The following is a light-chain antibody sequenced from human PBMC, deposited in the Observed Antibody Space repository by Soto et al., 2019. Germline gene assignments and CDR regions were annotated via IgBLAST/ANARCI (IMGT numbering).Light chain of an antibody. CDR3: QQYNNWSPKYT. Sequence: EIVMTQSPATLSVSPGERATLSCRASQSVRSNLAWYQQKPGQAPRLLIYGASTRATGIPARFSGSGSGTEFTLTISSLQSEDFAVYYCQQYNNWSPKYTFGQGTKLEI. V-gene: IGKV3-15*01. CDR2: GAS. J-gene: IGKJ2*01. CDR1: QSVRSN.